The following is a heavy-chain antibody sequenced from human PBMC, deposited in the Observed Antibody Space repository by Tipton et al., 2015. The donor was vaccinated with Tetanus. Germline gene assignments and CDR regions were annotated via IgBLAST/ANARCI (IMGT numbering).Heavy chain of an antibody. Sequence: SLRLSCAASGFTFNYYSMNWVRQAPGKGLEWVSYISSGSSTIYYADSVKGRFTISRDNAKNSLYLQMNSLRDEDTAVYYCVREDHGNYGFGFWGQGTLVTVSS. V-gene: IGHV3-48*02. CDR3: VREDHGNYGFGF. D-gene: IGHD1-7*01. CDR1: GFTFNYYS. J-gene: IGHJ4*02. CDR2: ISSGSSTI.